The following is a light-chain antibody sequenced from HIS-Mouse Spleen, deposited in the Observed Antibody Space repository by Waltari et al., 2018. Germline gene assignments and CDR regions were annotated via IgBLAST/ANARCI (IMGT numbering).Light chain of an antibody. CDR3: CSYAGSYTLV. J-gene: IGLJ2*01. V-gene: IGLV1-44*01. CDR2: AVS. CDR1: SPNIGSNT. Sequence: QSVLTQPPSASGTPGQRVTISCSGSSPNIGSNTVNWYQQLPGTAPKLLIYAVSKRPSGVPDRFSGSKSGNTASLTISGLQAEDEADYYCCSYAGSYTLVFGGGTKLTVL.